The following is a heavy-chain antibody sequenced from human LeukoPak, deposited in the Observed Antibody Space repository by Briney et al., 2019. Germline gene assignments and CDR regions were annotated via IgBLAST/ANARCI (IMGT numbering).Heavy chain of an antibody. CDR2: ISYDGSNK. CDR1: GFAFSSYG. V-gene: IGHV3-30*18. D-gene: IGHD3-22*01. CDR3: AKDSGYYDSSGYCDI. J-gene: IGHJ3*02. Sequence: GRSLRLSCAASGFAFSSYGMHWVRQAPGKGLEWAAVISYDGSNKYYADSVKGRFTISRDNSKNTLYLQMNSLRAEDTAVYYCAKDSGYYDSSGYCDIWGQGTMVTVSS.